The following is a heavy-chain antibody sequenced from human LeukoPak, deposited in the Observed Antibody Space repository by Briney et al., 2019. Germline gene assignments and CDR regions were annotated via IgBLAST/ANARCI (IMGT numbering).Heavy chain of an antibody. V-gene: IGHV3-11*06. J-gene: IGHJ5*02. D-gene: IGHD1-1*01. Sequence: GGSLRLSCVVSGFSFSDYYMNWIRQTPGKGLEWLSYISGSSSHTLYADSVKGRFTISRDNAKNSLYLQMNSLRVEDTAVYYCARLGLEVGGPNWFDPWGQGTLVTVSS. CDR3: ARLGLEVGGPNWFDP. CDR2: ISGSSSHT. CDR1: GFSFSDYY.